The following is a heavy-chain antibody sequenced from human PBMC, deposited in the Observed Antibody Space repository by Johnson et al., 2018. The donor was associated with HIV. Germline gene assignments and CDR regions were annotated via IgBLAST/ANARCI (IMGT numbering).Heavy chain of an antibody. CDR3: AKGEDQSGGFQLWSYDVDF. CDR2: IQNDGTNK. J-gene: IGHJ3*01. CDR1: GFIFSNYG. D-gene: IGHD3-16*01. Sequence: QVQLAESGGGVVQPGESLTLSCAASGFIFSNYGVHWVRQAPGKGLEWVAFIQNDGTNKYYADFVKGRFTISRDNSRNTVYLQMSNVRTGETAVYDCAKGEDQSGGFQLWSYDVDFWGRGTMVTVSS. V-gene: IGHV3-30*02.